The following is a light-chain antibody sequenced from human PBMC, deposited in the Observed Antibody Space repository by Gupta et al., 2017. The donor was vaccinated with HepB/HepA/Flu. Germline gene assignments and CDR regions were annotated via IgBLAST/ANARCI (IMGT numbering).Light chain of an antibody. J-gene: IGKJ1*01. CDR3: QQYSNWPWT. Sequence: EIVMTQSPATVSVSPGERATLSCRASQSVSSNFAWYQQNPGQAPRLLIYGASTRATGIPARVSGSGSETEFTLTISSLQSEDFAVYYCQQYSNWPWTFGQGTKVEIK. CDR1: QSVSSN. V-gene: IGKV3-15*01. CDR2: GAS.